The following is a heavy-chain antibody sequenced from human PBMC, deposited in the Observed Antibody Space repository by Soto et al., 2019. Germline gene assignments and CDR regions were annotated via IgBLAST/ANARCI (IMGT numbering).Heavy chain of an antibody. D-gene: IGHD6-13*01. J-gene: IGHJ6*02. CDR1: GFTFSSYA. V-gene: IGHV3-23*01. CDR2: ISGSGGST. CDR3: AKENRGTAYSSSSGRPTSRGMDV. Sequence: PGGSLRLSCAASGFTFSSYAMSWVRQAPGKGLEWVSAISGSGGSTYYADSVKGRFTISRDNSKNTLYLQMNSLRAEDTAVYYCAKENRGTAYSSSSGRPTSRGMDVWGQGTTVTVSS.